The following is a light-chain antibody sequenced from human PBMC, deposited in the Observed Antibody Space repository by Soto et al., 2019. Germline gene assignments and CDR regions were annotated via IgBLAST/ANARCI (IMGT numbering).Light chain of an antibody. CDR1: QSVYSTY. V-gene: IGKV3-20*01. CDR3: QQYGSSIT. Sequence: IVLTQSPGTRSLSPEERATLSCRASQSVYSTYLAWYQQKPGQAPRLLIYGASSRATGIPDRFSGSGSGTDFTLTISRLEPDDFAVYYCQQYGSSITFGQGTRLAIK. J-gene: IGKJ5*01. CDR2: GAS.